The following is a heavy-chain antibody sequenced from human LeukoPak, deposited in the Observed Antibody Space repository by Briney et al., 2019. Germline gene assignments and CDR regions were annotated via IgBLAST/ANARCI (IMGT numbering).Heavy chain of an antibody. V-gene: IGHV4-34*01. CDR1: GGSFSGYY. Sequence: SETLSLTCAVYGGSFSGYYWSWIRQPPGKGLEWIGEINHSGSTNYNPSLKSRVTISVDTSKNQFSLKLSSATAADTAVYYCASSGGYYYDSSGRFDYWGQGTLVTVSS. CDR3: ASSGGYYYDSSGRFDY. CDR2: INHSGST. J-gene: IGHJ4*02. D-gene: IGHD3-22*01.